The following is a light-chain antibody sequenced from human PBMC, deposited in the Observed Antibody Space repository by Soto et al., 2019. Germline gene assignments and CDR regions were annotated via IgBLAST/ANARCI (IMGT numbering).Light chain of an antibody. CDR3: QQYGSSSFT. Sequence: EIVLTQSPGTLSLSPGERATLSCRANQSVTSNYLAWYQQKPGQAPRFLIYGASTRATGIPDRFSGSGSGTDFTLTISRLEPEDFAVYYCQQYGSSSFTFGPGTKVDFK. CDR2: GAS. CDR1: QSVTSNY. J-gene: IGKJ3*01. V-gene: IGKV3-20*01.